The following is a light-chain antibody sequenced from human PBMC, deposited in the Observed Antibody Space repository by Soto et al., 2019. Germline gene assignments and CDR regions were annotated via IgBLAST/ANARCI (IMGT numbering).Light chain of an antibody. CDR2: SNN. J-gene: IGLJ1*01. Sequence: QSVVTQPPSGSGTPGQRVTISCSGSSSNIGSNTVNWYQQLPGTAPKLLIYSNNQRPSGVPDRFSGSKSGTSASLAISGLQSEDEADYYCAAWDDSLNGPVFGTGTKVTVL. CDR3: AAWDDSLNGPV. CDR1: SSNIGSNT. V-gene: IGLV1-44*01.